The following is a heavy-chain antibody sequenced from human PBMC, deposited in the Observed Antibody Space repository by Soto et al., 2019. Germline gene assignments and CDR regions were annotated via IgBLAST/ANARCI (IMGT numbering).Heavy chain of an antibody. V-gene: IGHV3-21*01. CDR3: ARDKAARPLSYYYYGMDV. CDR2: ISSSSSYI. D-gene: IGHD6-6*01. CDR1: GSTFSSYS. J-gene: IGHJ6*02. Sequence: PGGSLRLSCAASGSTFSSYSMSWVRQAPGKGLEWVSSISSSSSYIYYADSVKGRFTISRDNAKNSLYLQMNSLRAEDTAVYYCARDKAARPLSYYYYGMDVWGQGTTVTVSS.